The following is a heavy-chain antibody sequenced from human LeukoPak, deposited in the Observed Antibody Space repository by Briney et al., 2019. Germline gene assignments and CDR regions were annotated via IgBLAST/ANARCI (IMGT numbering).Heavy chain of an antibody. Sequence: PSETLSLTCTVSGGSISSRSYSWGWIRQPPGEGLEWIGSIYYTGSTYYNPSLKSRVTISVDTSKNQFSLKLSSVTVADTAVYYCARNGDYQDYWGQGTLVTVSS. CDR1: GGSISSRSYS. V-gene: IGHV4-39*01. CDR2: IYYTGST. CDR3: ARNGDYQDY. D-gene: IGHD4-17*01. J-gene: IGHJ4*02.